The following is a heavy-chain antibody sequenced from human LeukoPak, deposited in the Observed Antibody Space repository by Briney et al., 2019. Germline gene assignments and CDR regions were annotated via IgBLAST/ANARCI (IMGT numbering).Heavy chain of an antibody. D-gene: IGHD3-10*01. CDR2: TYYSGTT. CDR3: ARDLMVYSPYMDV. J-gene: IGHJ6*03. Sequence: SETLSLTCTVSGGPIRSYYWDWIRQRPGMGLEWIGSTYYSGTTNYSPSLQSRVTISVDSSNNQFSLKLSSVTAADTAVYYCARDLMVYSPYMDVWGKGTTVTISS. CDR1: GGPIRSYY. V-gene: IGHV4-59*01.